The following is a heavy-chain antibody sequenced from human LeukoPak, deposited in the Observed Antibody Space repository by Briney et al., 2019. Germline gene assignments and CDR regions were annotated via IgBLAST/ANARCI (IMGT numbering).Heavy chain of an antibody. CDR2: ISASGASP. CDR1: GFTFNSDA. CDR3: AKRAVAGTYYFDY. D-gene: IGHD6-19*01. Sequence: GGSLRLSCAASGFTFNSDAMSWVRQAPGKGLEWVSIISASGASPYYADSVKSRFTISRDNSKNTLYLQMNSLRAEDTAVYYCAKRAVAGTYYFDYWGQGTLVTVSS. J-gene: IGHJ4*02. V-gene: IGHV3-23*01.